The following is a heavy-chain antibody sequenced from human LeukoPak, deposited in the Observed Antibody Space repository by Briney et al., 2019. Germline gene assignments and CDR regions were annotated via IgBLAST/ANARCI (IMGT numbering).Heavy chain of an antibody. CDR2: ISSSSSYI. CDR1: GFTFSSYS. J-gene: IGHJ4*02. CDR3: ARDRGSGWSD. V-gene: IGHV3-21*01. D-gene: IGHD6-19*01. Sequence: GGSPRLSCAASGFTFSSYSMNWVRQAPGKGLEWVSSISSSSSYIYYADSVKGRFTISRDNAKNSLYLQMNSLRAEDTAVYYCARDRGSGWSDWGQGTLVTVSS.